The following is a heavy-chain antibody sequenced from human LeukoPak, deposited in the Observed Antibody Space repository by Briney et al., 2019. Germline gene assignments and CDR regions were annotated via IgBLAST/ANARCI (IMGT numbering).Heavy chain of an antibody. J-gene: IGHJ4*02. D-gene: IGHD5-12*01. V-gene: IGHV1-69*13. Sequence: SVKVSFKASGGTFSSYAISWVRQAPGQGLEWMGGIIPIFGTANYAQKFQGRVTITADESTSTAYMELSSLRSEDTAVYYCARAYGGYDGGYFDYWGQGTLVPVSS. CDR1: GGTFSSYA. CDR3: ARAYGGYDGGYFDY. CDR2: IIPIFGTA.